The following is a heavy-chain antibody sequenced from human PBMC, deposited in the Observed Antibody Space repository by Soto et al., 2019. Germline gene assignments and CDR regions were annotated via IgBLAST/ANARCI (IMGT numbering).Heavy chain of an antibody. D-gene: IGHD3-10*01. Sequence: QTLSLTCVISGDSVSSNSAGWNWIRQSPSRGLEWLGRTYYKSKWNNDYALSVKSRITINPDTSRNQFSLHLYSVTPEDTAVYYCTGITWFRGMDVWGQGTPVTVSS. CDR2: TYYKSKWNN. J-gene: IGHJ6*02. CDR1: GDSVSSNSAG. V-gene: IGHV6-1*01. CDR3: TGITWFRGMDV.